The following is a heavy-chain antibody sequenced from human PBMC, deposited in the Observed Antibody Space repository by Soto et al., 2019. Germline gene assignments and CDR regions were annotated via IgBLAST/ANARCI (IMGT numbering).Heavy chain of an antibody. CDR2: ISYDGSNK. J-gene: IGHJ4*02. D-gene: IGHD1-26*01. V-gene: IGHV3-30*18. CDR3: AKHRGGSYQYYFDY. CDR1: GFTFSSYG. Sequence: QVQLVESGGGVVQPGRSLRLSCAASGFTFSSYGMHWVRQAPGKGLEWVAVISYDGSNKYYADSVKGRFTISRDNSKNTLYLQMNRLRAEDTAVYYCAKHRGGSYQYYFDYWGQGTLVTVSS.